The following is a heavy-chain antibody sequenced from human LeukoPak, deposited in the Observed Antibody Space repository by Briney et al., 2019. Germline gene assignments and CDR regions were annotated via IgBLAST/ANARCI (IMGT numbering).Heavy chain of an antibody. V-gene: IGHV3-48*04. CDR2: ISSSSSTI. D-gene: IGHD5-18*01. CDR3: ARAKHGYSYGSNPLFDY. CDR1: GFTFSSYS. Sequence: PGGSLRLSCAASGFTFSSYSMNWVRQAPGKGLEWVSYISSSSSTIYYADSVKGRFTISRDNAKNSLYLQMNSLRAEDTAVYYCARAKHGYSYGSNPLFDYWGQGTLVTVSS. J-gene: IGHJ4*02.